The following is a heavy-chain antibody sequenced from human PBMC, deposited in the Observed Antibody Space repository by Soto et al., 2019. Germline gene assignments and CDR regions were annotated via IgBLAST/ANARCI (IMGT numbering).Heavy chain of an antibody. CDR3: ARLKGLAAAPDY. CDR2: IDPSDSYT. Sequence: LGESLKISCEGSGYTFTTSWITWVRQMPGKGLEWMGRIDPSDSYTNYSPSFQGHVTISADKSTSTAYLHWSSLKASDTAMYYCARLKGLAAAPDYWGQGTLVTVSS. J-gene: IGHJ4*02. CDR1: GYTFTTSW. V-gene: IGHV5-10-1*01. D-gene: IGHD6-13*01.